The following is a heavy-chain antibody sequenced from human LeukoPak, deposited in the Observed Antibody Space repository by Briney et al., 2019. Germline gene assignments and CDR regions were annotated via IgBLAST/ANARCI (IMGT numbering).Heavy chain of an antibody. Sequence: SETLSLTCTVSGGSTSSYYWSWIRQPPGKGLEWIGYIYYSGSTNYNPSLKSRVTISVDTSKNQFSLKLSSVTAADTAVYYCARVQTGPYYDFWSGYSFDYWGQGTLDTVSS. D-gene: IGHD3-3*01. CDR2: IYYSGST. V-gene: IGHV4-59*01. CDR3: ARVQTGPYYDFWSGYSFDY. CDR1: GGSTSSYY. J-gene: IGHJ4*02.